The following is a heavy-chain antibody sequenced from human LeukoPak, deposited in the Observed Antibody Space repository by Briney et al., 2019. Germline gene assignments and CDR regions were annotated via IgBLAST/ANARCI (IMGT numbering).Heavy chain of an antibody. CDR2: INHSGST. J-gene: IGHJ5*02. CDR1: GGSFSGYY. D-gene: IGHD3-10*01. V-gene: IGHV4-34*01. CDR3: ARGGPMVRGVVYNWFDP. Sequence: SETLSLTCAVYGGSFSGYYWSWIRQPPGKGLEWIGEINHSGSTNYNPSLKSRVTISVDTSKNQFSLKLSSVTAADTAVYYCARGGPMVRGVVYNWFDPWGQGTLVTVSS.